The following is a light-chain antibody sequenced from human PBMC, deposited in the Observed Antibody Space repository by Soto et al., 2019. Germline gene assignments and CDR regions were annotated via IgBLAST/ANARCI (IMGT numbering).Light chain of an antibody. J-gene: IGKJ1*01. Sequence: EIVLAQSPGTLSLSPGERATLSCRASRSVGDYLAWYQQSPGLAPRLLVYGASSRATGIPDRFSGSGSGTDFTLTISRLEPEDSAVYYCQQYGTSSRTFGQGTKVDIK. CDR2: GAS. V-gene: IGKV3-20*01. CDR3: QQYGTSSRT. CDR1: RSVGDY.